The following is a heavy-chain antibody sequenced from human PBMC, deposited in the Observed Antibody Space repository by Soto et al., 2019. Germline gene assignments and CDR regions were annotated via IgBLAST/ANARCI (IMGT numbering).Heavy chain of an antibody. CDR3: ARDGGYQLRDLRYGMDV. V-gene: IGHV4-34*01. D-gene: IGHD2-2*01. Sequence: SETLSLTCAVYGGSFSGYYWSWIRQPPGKGLEWIGEINHSGSTNYNPSLKSRVTISVDTSKNQFSLKLSSVTAADTAVYYCARDGGYQLRDLRYGMDVWGLGTTVTVSS. CDR1: GGSFSGYY. J-gene: IGHJ6*02. CDR2: INHSGST.